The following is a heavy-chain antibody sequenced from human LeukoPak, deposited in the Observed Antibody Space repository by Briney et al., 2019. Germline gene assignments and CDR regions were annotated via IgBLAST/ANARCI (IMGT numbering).Heavy chain of an antibody. CDR2: ISAYNGNT. V-gene: IGHV1-18*01. Sequence: ASVKVSCKASGYTFTSYGISWVRQAPGQGLEWMGWISAYNGNTNYAQKLQGRVTMTTDTSTSTAYMVLRSLRSDDTAVYYCARGYYDILTGYSPFDYWGQGTLVTVSS. CDR3: ARGYYDILTGYSPFDY. D-gene: IGHD3-9*01. J-gene: IGHJ4*02. CDR1: GYTFTSYG.